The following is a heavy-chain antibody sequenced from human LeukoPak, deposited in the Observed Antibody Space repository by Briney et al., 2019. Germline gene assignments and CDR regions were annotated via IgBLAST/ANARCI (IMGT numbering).Heavy chain of an antibody. CDR3: AKGTDLLRSHFDY. D-gene: IGHD4-17*01. Sequence: GGSLRLSCAASGFTFDDYAMHWVRQAPGKGLEWVSGISWNSGSIGYADSVKGRFTTSRDNAKNSLYLQMNSLRAEDMALYYCAKGTDLLRSHFDYWGQGTLVTVSS. J-gene: IGHJ4*02. V-gene: IGHV3-9*03. CDR1: GFTFDDYA. CDR2: ISWNSGSI.